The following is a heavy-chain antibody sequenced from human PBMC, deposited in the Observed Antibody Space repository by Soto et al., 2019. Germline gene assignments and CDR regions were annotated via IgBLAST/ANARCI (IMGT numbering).Heavy chain of an antibody. D-gene: IGHD1-1*01. J-gene: IGHJ4*02. CDR1: GFTFSDHY. Sequence: GGSLRLSCAVSGFTFSDHYMDWVRQAPGKGLEWVGRSRNKANSYTTEYAASVKGRFTISRDDSENSLYLQMDSLKTEDTAVYFCIRPMTGTTRGFDYWGQGPLVIGS. CDR3: IRPMTGTTRGFDY. CDR2: SRNKANSYTT. V-gene: IGHV3-72*01.